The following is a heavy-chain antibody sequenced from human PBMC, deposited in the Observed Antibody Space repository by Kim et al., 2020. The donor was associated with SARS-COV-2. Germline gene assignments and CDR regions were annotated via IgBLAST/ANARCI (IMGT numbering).Heavy chain of an antibody. Sequence: GESLKISCKGSGYSFTSYWIGWVRQMPGKGLEWMGIIYPGDSDTRYSPSFQGQVTITADKTISTAYLQWSSLKASDTAMYYCARSIPNWNDPFKTYYYYGMDVWGQGTTVTVSS. CDR3: ARSIPNWNDPFKTYYYYGMDV. CDR1: GYSFTSYW. V-gene: IGHV5-51*01. D-gene: IGHD1-1*01. J-gene: IGHJ6*02. CDR2: IYPGDSDT.